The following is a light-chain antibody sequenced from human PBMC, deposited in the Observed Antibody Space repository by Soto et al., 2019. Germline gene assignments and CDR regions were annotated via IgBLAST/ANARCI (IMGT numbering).Light chain of an antibody. CDR1: QSVSSY. V-gene: IGKV3-11*01. J-gene: IGKJ1*01. Sequence: EIVLTQSPDTLSLSPGERATLSCRASQSVSSYLAWYQQKPGQALRLLIYDTFQRATGIPARFSGSGSGTDFTLTISSLEPEDFAVYYCVQRSTWPWTVGQGSKVEI. CDR3: VQRSTWPWT. CDR2: DTF.